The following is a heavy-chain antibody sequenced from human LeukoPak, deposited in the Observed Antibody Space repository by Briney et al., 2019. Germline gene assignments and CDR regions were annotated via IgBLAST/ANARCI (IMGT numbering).Heavy chain of an antibody. D-gene: IGHD2-2*01. CDR2: INPSGGST. V-gene: IGHV1-46*01. CDR1: GYTFTSYY. Sequence: ASVKVSCKASGYTFTSYYMHWVRQAPGQGLEWMGIINPSGGSTSYAQKFQGRVTMTRDTSISTAYMELSRLRSDDTAVYYCARSGEYCSSTSCYPSGYWGQGTLVTVSS. CDR3: ARSGEYCSSTSCYPSGY. J-gene: IGHJ4*02.